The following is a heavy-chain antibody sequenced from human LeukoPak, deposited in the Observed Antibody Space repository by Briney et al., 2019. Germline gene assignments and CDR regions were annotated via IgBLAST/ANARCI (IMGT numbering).Heavy chain of an antibody. Sequence: GGSLRLSCAASGFTFSNYWMSWVRQAPGKGLEWVANIKEDGSEKYYVDSVKGRFTISRDNAKNSLYLQMNSLRAEDTAVYYCARESPYYYDSPDAYDIWGQGTMVTVSS. D-gene: IGHD3-22*01. J-gene: IGHJ3*02. CDR1: GFTFSNYW. CDR3: ARESPYYYDSPDAYDI. V-gene: IGHV3-7*03. CDR2: IKEDGSEK.